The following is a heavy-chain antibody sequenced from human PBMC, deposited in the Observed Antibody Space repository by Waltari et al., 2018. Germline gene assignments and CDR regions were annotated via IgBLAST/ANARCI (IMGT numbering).Heavy chain of an antibody. D-gene: IGHD1-26*01. J-gene: IGHJ4*02. CDR1: GFHFRNFA. CDR2: IWYDGSNK. V-gene: IGHV3-30*02. CDR3: AKDKTTTLATFPDY. Sequence: QVQLVESGGGVVQPGGSLRLSCVASGFHFRNFAMHWVRQAPGKGLEWVAAIWYDGSNKYYGDSLKGRITISRDNSKNTVFLQMESLRPDDTGLYYCAKDKTTTLATFPDYWGQGTLVTVSS.